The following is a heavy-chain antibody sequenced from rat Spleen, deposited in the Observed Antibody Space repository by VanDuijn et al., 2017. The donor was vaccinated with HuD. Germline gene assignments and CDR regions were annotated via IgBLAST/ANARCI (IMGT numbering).Heavy chain of an antibody. Sequence: EVQLVESGGGLVQPGRSMKLSCAASGFTFSNYGMAWVRQAPKKGLEWVAYISYDGGSTYYRDSVKGRFTISRDNAKSTLYLQMDSLRSEDTATYYCASRTGNWFAYWGQGTLVTVSS. CDR1: GFTFSNYG. CDR2: ISYDGGST. V-gene: IGHV5-25*01. D-gene: IGHD5-1*01. J-gene: IGHJ3*01. CDR3: ASRTGNWFAY.